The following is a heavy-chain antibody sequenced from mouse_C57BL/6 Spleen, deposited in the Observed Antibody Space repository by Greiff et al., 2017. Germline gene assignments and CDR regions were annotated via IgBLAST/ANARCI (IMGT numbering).Heavy chain of an antibody. CDR2: INPSNGGT. J-gene: IGHJ3*01. CDR1: GYTFTSYW. Sequence: QVQLQQPGTELVKPGASVKLSCKASGYTFTSYWMHWVKQRPGQGLEWIGNINPSNGGTNYNEKFKSKATLPVDKSSSTAYMQLSSLTSEDSAVYYCARPPYDYEGVWFAYWGQGTLVTVSA. CDR3: ARPPYDYEGVWFAY. V-gene: IGHV1-53*01. D-gene: IGHD2-4*01.